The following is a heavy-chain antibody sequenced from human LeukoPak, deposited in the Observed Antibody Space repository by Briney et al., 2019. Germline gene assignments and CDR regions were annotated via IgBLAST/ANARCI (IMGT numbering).Heavy chain of an antibody. CDR2: IYPVDSDT. CDR3: ARPGQLGEYTPYYFDY. J-gene: IGHJ4*02. Sequence: GESLKISCKGSGYSFTSYWIGWVRQMPGKGLEWMGIIYPVDSDTRYSPSFQGQVTISADKSISTAYLRRSSLKASDTAMYYCARPGQLGEYTPYYFDYWGQGTLVTVSS. CDR1: GYSFTSYW. D-gene: IGHD7-27*01. V-gene: IGHV5-51*01.